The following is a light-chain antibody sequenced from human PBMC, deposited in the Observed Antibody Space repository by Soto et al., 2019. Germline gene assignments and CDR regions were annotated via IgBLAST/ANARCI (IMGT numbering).Light chain of an antibody. CDR1: QSIGTW. CDR3: QQSETYPLT. Sequence: DIKMTQSPSTLSASVGDRVTITCRASQSIGTWLAWYQHRPGKAPSLLIYDASTLRSGVPSRFSGSGSGTEFTLTISSLQADDFATYYCQQSETYPLTFGQGTRLEIK. J-gene: IGKJ5*01. V-gene: IGKV1-5*01. CDR2: DAS.